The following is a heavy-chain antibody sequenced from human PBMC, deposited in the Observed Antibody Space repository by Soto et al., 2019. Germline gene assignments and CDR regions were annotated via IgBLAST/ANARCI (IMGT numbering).Heavy chain of an antibody. CDR3: ARDQEAGSFFPYYYGMDV. J-gene: IGHJ6*02. Sequence: GSLRLSCATSGFTFSSYEMNWVRQAPGKGLEWVSYISSSGSTIYYADSVKGRFTISRDNAKNSLYLQMDSLRAEDAAVYYCARDQEAGSFFPYYYGMDVWGQGTTVTVSS. CDR2: ISSSGSTI. V-gene: IGHV3-48*03. CDR1: GFTFSSYE. D-gene: IGHD6-13*01.